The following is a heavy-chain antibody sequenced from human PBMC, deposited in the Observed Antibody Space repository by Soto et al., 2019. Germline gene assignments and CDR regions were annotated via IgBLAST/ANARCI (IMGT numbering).Heavy chain of an antibody. V-gene: IGHV3-23*01. D-gene: IGHD3-22*01. J-gene: IGHJ6*02. CDR2: ISGSGGST. Sequence: GGSLRLSCAASGFTFSSYAMSWVRQAPGKGLEWVSAISGSGGSTYYADSVKGRFTISRDNSKNTLYLQMNSLRAEDTAVYYCAKGLSDYDSSGLLHGMDVWGQGTTVTVSS. CDR3: AKGLSDYDSSGLLHGMDV. CDR1: GFTFSSYA.